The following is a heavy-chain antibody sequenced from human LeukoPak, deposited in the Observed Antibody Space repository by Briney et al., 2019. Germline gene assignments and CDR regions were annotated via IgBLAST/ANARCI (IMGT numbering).Heavy chain of an antibody. Sequence: SETLPLTCTVSGGSISSSSYYWGWIRQPPGKGLEWIGSIYYSGSTYYSPSLKSRVTISVDTSKNQFSLKLSSVTAADTAVYYCARVSTTYYYGSGSYSHFDYWGQGTLVTVSS. D-gene: IGHD3-10*01. CDR1: GGSISSSSYY. CDR2: IYYSGST. J-gene: IGHJ4*02. CDR3: ARVSTTYYYGSGSYSHFDY. V-gene: IGHV4-39*07.